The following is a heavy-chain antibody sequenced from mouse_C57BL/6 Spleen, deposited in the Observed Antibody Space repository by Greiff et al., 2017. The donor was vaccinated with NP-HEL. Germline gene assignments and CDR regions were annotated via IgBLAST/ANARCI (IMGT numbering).Heavy chain of an antibody. CDR3: ARTGRAMDY. V-gene: IGHV1-69*01. D-gene: IGHD4-1*01. CDR1: GYTFTSYW. J-gene: IGHJ4*01. CDR2: IDPSDSYT. Sequence: QVQLQQPGAELVMPGASVKLSCKASGYTFTSYWMHWVKQRPGQGLEWIGEIDPSDSYTNYTQKFKGKSPLTVDKSSSTAYMQLSSLTSEDSAVYYCARTGRAMDYWGQGTSVTVSS.